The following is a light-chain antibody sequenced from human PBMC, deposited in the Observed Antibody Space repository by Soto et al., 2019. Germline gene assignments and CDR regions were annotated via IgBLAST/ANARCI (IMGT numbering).Light chain of an antibody. J-gene: IGKJ5*01. CDR2: GAS. Sequence: ESVLTQSPGTLSLSPGERATLSCRASQSFRGLLAWYQQKPGQAPRLLIYGASTRATGIPARFSGSGSGTEFTLTITSLQSEDFAVYYCQQYGSSITFGQGTRPEIK. CDR1: QSFRGL. V-gene: IGKV3-15*01. CDR3: QQYGSSIT.